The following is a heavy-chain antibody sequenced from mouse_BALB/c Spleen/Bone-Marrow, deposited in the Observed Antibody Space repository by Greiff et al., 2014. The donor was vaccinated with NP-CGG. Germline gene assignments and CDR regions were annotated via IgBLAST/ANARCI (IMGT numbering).Heavy chain of an antibody. V-gene: IGHV5-6*01. J-gene: IGHJ4*01. CDR3: TRRGIYGERTAMDY. D-gene: IGHD1-2*01. CDR2: ISSGGTNT. CDR1: GFTFSSYG. Sequence: VQLKESGGDLVKPGGSLKLSCAASGFTFSSYGMSWVRQTPDKRLEWVATISSGGTNTYYPDSVKGRFTISRDNAKNTLYLQMSSLKSEDTAMYYCTRRGIYGERTAMDYWGQGTSVTVSS.